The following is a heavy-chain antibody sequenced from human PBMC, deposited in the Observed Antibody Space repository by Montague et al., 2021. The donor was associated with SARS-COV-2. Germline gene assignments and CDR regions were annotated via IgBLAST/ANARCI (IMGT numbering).Heavy chain of an antibody. CDR2: ISYAGRT. D-gene: IGHD1-1*01. CDR3: ARVSISYDPDDASYGMDV. Sequence: SETLSLTCTVSGGSISSPDYYWGWIRQSPGKGLEWIGSISYAGRTYYNPSLRSRVSISVDTSKNQFSLKLRSVTAADTAVYYCARVSISYDPDDASYGMDVWGQGTTVTVSS. J-gene: IGHJ6*02. V-gene: IGHV4-39*07. CDR1: GGSISSPDYY.